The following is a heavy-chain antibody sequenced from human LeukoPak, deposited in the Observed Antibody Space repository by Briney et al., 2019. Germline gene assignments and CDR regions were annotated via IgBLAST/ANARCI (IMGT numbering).Heavy chain of an antibody. J-gene: IGHJ4*02. Sequence: GSQRLSCAASGFTFSYNWMHWVRQAPGKGLVWVSRISSDGRTTHYADSVKGRFTISRDSAKNTLFLQMNDLRAEDTAVYYCLGYYSGSPNWGQGTLVTVSS. CDR1: GFTFSYNW. CDR3: LGYYSGSPN. D-gene: IGHD3-10*01. CDR2: ISSDGRTT. V-gene: IGHV3-74*01.